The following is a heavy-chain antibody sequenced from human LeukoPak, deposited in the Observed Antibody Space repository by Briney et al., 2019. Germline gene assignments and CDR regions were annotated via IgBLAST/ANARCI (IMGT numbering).Heavy chain of an antibody. V-gene: IGHV3-21*01. CDR2: ISSDSNYI. J-gene: IGHJ4*02. D-gene: IGHD2-8*01. CDR3: ARDRARVSDY. CDR1: GFTFSSYS. Sequence: GGSLRLSCAASGFTFSSYSMNWVRQAPGKGLEWVSAISSDSNYIYYADSLKGRFTISRDNAKNSLYLQMNSLRAEDTALYYCARDRARVSDYWGQGTLVTVSS.